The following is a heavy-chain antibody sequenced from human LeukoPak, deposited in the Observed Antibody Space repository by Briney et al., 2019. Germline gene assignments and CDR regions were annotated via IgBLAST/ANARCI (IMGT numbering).Heavy chain of an antibody. CDR1: GGSFSGYY. J-gene: IGHJ4*02. CDR3: ARRGGSYFDFDY. D-gene: IGHD1-26*01. CDR2: IYYSGST. Sequence: PSETLSLTCAVYGGSFSGYYWSWIRQPPGKGLEWIGSIYYSGSTYYNPSLKSRVTISVDTSKNQFSLKLRSVTAADTAVYYCARRGGSYFDFDYWGQGTLVTVSS. V-gene: IGHV4-34*01.